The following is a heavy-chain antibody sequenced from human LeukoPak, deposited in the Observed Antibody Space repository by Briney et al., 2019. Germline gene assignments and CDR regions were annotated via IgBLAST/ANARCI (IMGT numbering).Heavy chain of an antibody. J-gene: IGHJ1*01. D-gene: IGHD2-2*01. V-gene: IGHV4-38-2*01. CDR3: ASPPPSEIVVVPAAIGEYFQH. Sequence: SETLSLTCAVSGYSISSGYYWGWIRQPPGKGLEWIGSIYHSGSTYYNPSLKSRVTISVDTSKNQFSLKLSSVTAADTAVYYCASPPPSEIVVVPAAIGEYFQHWGQGTLVTVSS. CDR1: GYSISSGYY. CDR2: IYHSGST.